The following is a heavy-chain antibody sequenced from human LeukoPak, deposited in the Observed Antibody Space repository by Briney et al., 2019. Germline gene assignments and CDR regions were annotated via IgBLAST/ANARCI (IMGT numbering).Heavy chain of an antibody. CDR3: ARDSPYDFWSGQRRDMDV. D-gene: IGHD3-3*01. V-gene: IGHV3-74*01. Sequence: GGSLRLSCAASGFXFSSYRIHWVRQAPGKGQVCLSGINSDGSSPSYADSVKGRFTISRDNARNTLYLQMNSLRAEDTAVYYCARDSPYDFWSGQRRDMDVWGQGTTVTVSS. CDR1: GFXFSSYR. CDR2: INSDGSSP. J-gene: IGHJ6*02.